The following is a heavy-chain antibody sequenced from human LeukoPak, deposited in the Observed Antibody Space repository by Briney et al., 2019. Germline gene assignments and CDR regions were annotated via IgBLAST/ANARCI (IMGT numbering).Heavy chain of an antibody. CDR1: GYTFTGYY. CDR3: ARASGWELPYFDY. Sequence: VASVKVSCKASGYTFTGYYMHWVRQAPGQGLEWMGWINPNSGGTNYAQKFQGRVTMTRDTSISTAYMELSRLRSDDTAVYYCARASGWELPYFDYWGQGTLVTVSS. V-gene: IGHV1-2*02. D-gene: IGHD1-26*01. J-gene: IGHJ4*02. CDR2: INPNSGGT.